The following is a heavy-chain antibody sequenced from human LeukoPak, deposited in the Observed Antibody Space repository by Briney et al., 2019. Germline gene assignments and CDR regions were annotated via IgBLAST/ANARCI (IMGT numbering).Heavy chain of an antibody. CDR3: ARESMAGTLDY. CDR2: IYYSGST. D-gene: IGHD6-19*01. Sequence: PSETLSLTCAVYGGSFSDYYWSWIRQPPGKGLEWIGYIYYSGSTYYNPSLKSRVTISVDTSKNQFSLKLSSVTAADTAVYYCARESMAGTLDYWGQGTLVTVSS. CDR1: GGSFSDYY. V-gene: IGHV4-34*09. J-gene: IGHJ4*02.